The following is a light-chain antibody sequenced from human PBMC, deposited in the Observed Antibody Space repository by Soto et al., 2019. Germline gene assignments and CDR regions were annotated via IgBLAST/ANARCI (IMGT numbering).Light chain of an antibody. J-gene: IGLJ2*01. CDR2: EVS. CDR3: SSYAGSNNVV. V-gene: IGLV2-8*01. Sequence: QSVLTQPPSASGSPGQSVTISCTGTSSDVGGYNYVSWYQPHPGKAPKLMIYEVSKRPSGVPDRFSGSKYGNTASLTVSVLQAEDEADYYCSSYAGSNNVVFGGGTKLTVL. CDR1: SSDVGGYNY.